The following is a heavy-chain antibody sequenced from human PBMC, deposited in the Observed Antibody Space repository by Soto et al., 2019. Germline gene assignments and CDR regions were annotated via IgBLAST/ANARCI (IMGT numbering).Heavy chain of an antibody. J-gene: IGHJ4*02. Sequence: GASVKVSCKASGYTFTSYDINWVRQAPGQGLEWMGWMNPNSGNTSYAQKFQGRVTMTRDTSTSTVYMELSSLRSEDTAVYYCARVPNYYYDSSGTLDYWGQGTLVTVSS. CDR3: ARVPNYYYDSSGTLDY. D-gene: IGHD3-22*01. V-gene: IGHV1-8*01. CDR2: MNPNSGNT. CDR1: GYTFTSYD.